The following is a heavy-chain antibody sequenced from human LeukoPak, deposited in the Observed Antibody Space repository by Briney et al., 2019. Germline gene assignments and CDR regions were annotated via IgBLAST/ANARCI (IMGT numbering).Heavy chain of an antibody. CDR1: GFTFSSYD. CDR2: ISSSSSYI. Sequence: GGSLRLSCTASGFTFSSYDMHWVRQAPGKGLEWVSSISSSSSYIYYADSVKGRLTISRDNAKNSLYLQMNSLRAEDTAVYYCARDLWAAIGTNWFDPWGQGTLVTVSS. CDR3: ARDLWAAIGTNWFDP. J-gene: IGHJ5*02. D-gene: IGHD2-2*01. V-gene: IGHV3-21*01.